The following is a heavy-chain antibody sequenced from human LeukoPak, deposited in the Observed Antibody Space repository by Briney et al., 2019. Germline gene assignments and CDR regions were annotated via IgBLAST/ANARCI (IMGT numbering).Heavy chain of an antibody. CDR1: GYTFTGYY. CDR3: ARDLYYDSSGQENDY. CDR2: INPNSGGT. D-gene: IGHD3-22*01. Sequence: ASVKVSCKASGYTFTGYYMHWVRQAPGQGLEWMGWINPNSGGTSYSQKFQGRVTMTRDTSISTAYMDLSKLRSDDTAVYYCARDLYYDSSGQENDYWGQGTLVTVSS. V-gene: IGHV1-2*02. J-gene: IGHJ4*02.